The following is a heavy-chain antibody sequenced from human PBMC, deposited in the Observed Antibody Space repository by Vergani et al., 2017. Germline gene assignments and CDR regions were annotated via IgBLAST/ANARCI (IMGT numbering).Heavy chain of an antibody. CDR3: ARGDYYDSSGYNLGADRSDAFDI. J-gene: IGHJ3*02. D-gene: IGHD3-22*01. CDR1: GGSVSSGSYY. CDR2: IYYSGST. Sequence: QVQLQESGPGLVKPSETLSLTCTVSGGSVSSGSYYWSWIRQPAGKGLEWIGYIYYSGSTNYNPSLKSRVTISVDTSKNQFSLKLSSVTAADTAVYYCARGDYYDSSGYNLGADRSDAFDIWGQGTMVTVSS. V-gene: IGHV4-61*10.